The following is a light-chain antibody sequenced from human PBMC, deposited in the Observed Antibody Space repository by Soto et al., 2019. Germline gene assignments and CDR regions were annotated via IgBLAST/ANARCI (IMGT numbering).Light chain of an antibody. V-gene: IGLV1-40*01. Sequence: QSVLTQPPSVSGAPGQRVTISCTGTSSNIGAGCDVHWYQHLPGTAPKLLIYYNSNRPSGVPDRFSGSKSATSASLAITGLQAEDEADYYCQSYDSSLSAYVFGTGTKVTVL. J-gene: IGLJ1*01. CDR1: SSNIGAGCD. CDR2: YNS. CDR3: QSYDSSLSAYV.